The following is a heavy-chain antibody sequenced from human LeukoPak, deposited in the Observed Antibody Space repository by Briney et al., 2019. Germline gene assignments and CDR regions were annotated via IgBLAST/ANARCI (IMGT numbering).Heavy chain of an antibody. V-gene: IGHV5-51*01. Sequence: GESLKISCKGSGYSFTSYWIGWVRQMPGKGLEWMGIIYPGDPDTRYSPSFQGQVTISVDKSINTAYLQWSSLEASDTAMYYCARFARPGKNSRGFDYWGQGTLVTVSS. CDR3: ARFARPGKNSRGFDY. CDR2: IYPGDPDT. D-gene: IGHD4-23*01. J-gene: IGHJ4*02. CDR1: GYSFTSYW.